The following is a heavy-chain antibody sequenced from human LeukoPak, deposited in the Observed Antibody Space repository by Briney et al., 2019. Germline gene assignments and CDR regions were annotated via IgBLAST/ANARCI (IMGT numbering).Heavy chain of an antibody. J-gene: IGHJ6*02. Sequence: GGSLRLSCSASGFTFSSYAMHWVRQAPGKGLEYVSAISSNGGSTYYADSVKGRFTISRDNAKNSLYLQMNSLRAEDTALYYCAKDMLGVSTGMDVWGQGTTVTVSS. CDR2: ISSNGGST. V-gene: IGHV3-64*04. CDR3: AKDMLGVSTGMDV. CDR1: GFTFSSYA. D-gene: IGHD3-3*01.